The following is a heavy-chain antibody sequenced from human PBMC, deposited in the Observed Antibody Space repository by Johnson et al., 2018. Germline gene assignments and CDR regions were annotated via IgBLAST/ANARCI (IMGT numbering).Heavy chain of an antibody. J-gene: IGHJ1*01. D-gene: IGHD4-23*01. CDR1: GGSISSYY. CDR3: ARDRWAVGEYFQH. V-gene: IGHV4-59*01. CDR2: IYYSGST. Sequence: QVQLQESGPGLVKPSETLSLTCTVSGGSISSYYWSWIRQPPGKGLEWIGYIYYSGSTNYNPSLKSRVTVSVDTSKNQFSLKLGSVTAADTAVYYCARDRWAVGEYFQHGGQGTRVTVSS.